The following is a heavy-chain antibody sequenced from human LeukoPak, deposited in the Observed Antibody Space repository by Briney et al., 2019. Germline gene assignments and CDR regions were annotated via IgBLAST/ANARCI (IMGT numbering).Heavy chain of an antibody. J-gene: IGHJ4*02. D-gene: IGHD3-3*01. CDR1: GYTFSRYG. CDR2: INTNTGNP. CDR3: ARANYDFWSGYYTDY. V-gene: IGHV7-4-1*02. Sequence: GTSVKVSCKASGYTFSRYGISWVRQAPGQGLEWMGWINTNTGNPTYAQGFTGRFVFSLDTSVSTAYLQISSLKAEDTAVYYCARANYDFWSGYYTDYWGQGTLVTVSS.